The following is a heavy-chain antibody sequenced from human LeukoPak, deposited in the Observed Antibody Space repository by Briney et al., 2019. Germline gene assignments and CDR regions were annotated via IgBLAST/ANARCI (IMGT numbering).Heavy chain of an antibody. V-gene: IGHV4-59*01. D-gene: IGHD3-9*01. CDR2: IYYSGST. CDR3: ARAEPGYDILTGYYPSYFDY. Sequence: SETLSLTCTASGGSISSYYWSWIRQPPGKGLEWIGYIYYSGSTNYNPSLKSRVTISVDTSKNQFSLKLSSVTAADTAVYYCARAEPGYDILTGYYPSYFDYWGQGTLVTVSS. J-gene: IGHJ4*02. CDR1: GGSISSYY.